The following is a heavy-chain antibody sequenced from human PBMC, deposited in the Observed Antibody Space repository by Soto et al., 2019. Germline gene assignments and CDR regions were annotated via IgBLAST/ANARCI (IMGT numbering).Heavy chain of an antibody. V-gene: IGHV1-69*12. CDR2: IIPIFGTA. D-gene: IGHD5-12*01. CDR1: GGTFSSYT. Sequence: QVQLVQSGAEVKKPGSSVTVSCKASGGTFSSYTISWVRQAPGQGLEWMGGIIPIFGTANYAQKFQGRVTITADESTSTAYMELSSLRSEDTAVYYGASGNHRWLQLWYFDLWGRGTLVTVSS. J-gene: IGHJ2*01. CDR3: ASGNHRWLQLWYFDL.